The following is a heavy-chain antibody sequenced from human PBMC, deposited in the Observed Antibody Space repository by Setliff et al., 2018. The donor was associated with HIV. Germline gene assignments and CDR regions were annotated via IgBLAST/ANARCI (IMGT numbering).Heavy chain of an antibody. Sequence: KTSETLSLTCTVSGGSISSYYWSWIRQPAGKGLEWIGRIYTSGSTNYNPSLKSRVTMSLDTSKKQFSLTLTSVTAADTAIYYCARESSSGWSIIDDWGQGVLVTVSS. CDR3: ARESSSGWSIIDD. D-gene: IGHD6-19*01. CDR2: IYTSGST. J-gene: IGHJ4*02. CDR1: GGSISSYY. V-gene: IGHV4-4*07.